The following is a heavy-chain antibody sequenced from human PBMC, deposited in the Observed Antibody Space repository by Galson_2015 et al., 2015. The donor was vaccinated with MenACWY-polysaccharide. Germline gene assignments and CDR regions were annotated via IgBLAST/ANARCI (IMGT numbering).Heavy chain of an antibody. CDR2: IYSSGST. CDR3: AREVGGLERYFDY. D-gene: IGHD5-24*01. J-gene: IGHJ4*02. CDR1: GGSISSGDYY. V-gene: IGHV4-30-4*01. Sequence: TLSLTCTVSGGSISSGDYYWSWIRQPPGKGLEWIGYIYSSGSTSYDPPLKSRVTISMDTSKNQFSLKATSVTAADTAVYFCAREVGGLERYFDYWGQGTLVIVSS.